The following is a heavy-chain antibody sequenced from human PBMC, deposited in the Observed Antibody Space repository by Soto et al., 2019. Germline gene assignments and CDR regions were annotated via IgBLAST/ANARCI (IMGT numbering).Heavy chain of an antibody. CDR1: GYTFTRYG. D-gene: IGHD3-16*01. CDR2: INTYNGNT. Sequence: QVQLVQSGAEVKNPGASVKVSCKASGYTFTRYGIGWARQAPGQGLEWMGWINTYNGNTNYAQNVQGRVTLTTDTSTSTAYIELRSLRSIDTAIYYCAMVDVYVTPSPQDVWGQGTTVIVSS. J-gene: IGHJ6*02. V-gene: IGHV1-18*01. CDR3: AMVDVYVTPSPQDV.